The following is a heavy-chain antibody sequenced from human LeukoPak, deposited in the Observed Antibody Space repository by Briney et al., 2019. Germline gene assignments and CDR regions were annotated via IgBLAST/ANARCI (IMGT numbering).Heavy chain of an antibody. J-gene: IGHJ4*02. CDR1: GFTFRSYS. CDR2: ISGSSNSI. D-gene: IGHD6-19*01. CDR3: ARYNSGWNDY. V-gene: IGHV3-48*04. Sequence: PGGSLRLSCEASGFTFRSYSMNWVRQAPGKGLEWISYISGSSNSIYYADSVKGRFTISRDNAKNSLYLQMDSLRAEDTAIYYCARYNSGWNDYWGQGTLVTVSS.